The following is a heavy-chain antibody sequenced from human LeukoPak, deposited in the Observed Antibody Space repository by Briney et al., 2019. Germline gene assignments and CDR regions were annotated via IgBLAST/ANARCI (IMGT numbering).Heavy chain of an antibody. CDR1: GFTFSTYA. D-gene: IGHD2-8*02. V-gene: IGHV3-23*01. J-gene: IGHJ4*02. CDR3: ATYRQVLLPFES. CDR2: IFPSGGEI. Sequence: GGSLRLSCAASGFTFSTYAMSWVRQTPGKGLEWVSSIFPSGGEIHYADSVRGRFTISRDNSKSTLSLQMNSLRAEDTAIYYCATYRQVLLPFESWGQGTLVTVSS.